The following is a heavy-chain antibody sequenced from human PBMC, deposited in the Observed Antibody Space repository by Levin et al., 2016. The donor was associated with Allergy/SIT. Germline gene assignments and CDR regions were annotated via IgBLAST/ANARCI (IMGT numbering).Heavy chain of an antibody. CDR1: GGSFSGYY. J-gene: IGHJ4*02. Sequence: SETLSLTCAVYGGSFSGYYWSWIRQPPGKGLEWIGEINHSGSTNYNPSLKSRVTISVDTSKNQFSLKLSSVTAADTAVYYCARGASDVDPASVVAATPIFDYWGQGTLVTSPQ. D-gene: IGHD2-15*01. CDR3: ARGASDVDPASVVAATPIFDY. V-gene: IGHV4-34*01. CDR2: INHSGST.